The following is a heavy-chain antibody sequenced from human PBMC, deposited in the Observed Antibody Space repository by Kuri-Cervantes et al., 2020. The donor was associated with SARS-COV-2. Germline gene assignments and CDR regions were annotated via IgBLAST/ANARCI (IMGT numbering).Heavy chain of an antibody. CDR3: VRQTDYYDSRPDYQRHHWFDP. CDR2: IYHSGST. J-gene: IGHJ5*02. D-gene: IGHD3-22*01. V-gene: IGHV4-59*08. CDR1: DGSISNYY. Sequence: GSLRLSCTVSDGSISNYYWSWIRQPPGKGLEWIGYIYHSGSTNYNPSLNSRVTISIDTSKNQFALRLSTVTAGDTAVYYCVRQTDYYDSRPDYQRHHWFDPWGQGTLVTVSS.